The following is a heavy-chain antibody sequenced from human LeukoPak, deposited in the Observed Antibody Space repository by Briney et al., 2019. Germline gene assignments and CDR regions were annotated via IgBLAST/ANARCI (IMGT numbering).Heavy chain of an antibody. D-gene: IGHD2-15*01. Sequence: GGPLTLSCVPSGYTFKRLAMSGLPRAPGGGAEWVSAIFGRGGSTYYADSVRGRYTLSRGTTKHTLSVQMSTVRAEHTAVYYCAKDRRLAWSPAFDIWGRGTMVSVSS. J-gene: IGHJ3*02. CDR3: AKDRRLAWSPAFDI. CDR1: GYTFKRLA. V-gene: IGHV3-23*01. CDR2: IFGRGGST.